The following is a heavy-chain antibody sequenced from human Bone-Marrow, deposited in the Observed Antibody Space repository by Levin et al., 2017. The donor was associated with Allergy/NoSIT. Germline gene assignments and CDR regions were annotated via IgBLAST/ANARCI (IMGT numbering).Heavy chain of an antibody. V-gene: IGHV4-59*08. D-gene: IGHD3-10*01. CDR1: GDSIIGYY. CDR2: IFHSGST. CDR3: ARHQAPDYYGSGSYSAFDI. Sequence: SETLSLTCTVSGDSIIGYYWSWIRQPPGKGLEWIGHIFHSGSTNYNPSLKSRVTISVDTPKDQFSLELGSVTAADTAVYYCARHQAPDYYGSGSYSAFDIWGQGTLVTVSS. J-gene: IGHJ3*02.